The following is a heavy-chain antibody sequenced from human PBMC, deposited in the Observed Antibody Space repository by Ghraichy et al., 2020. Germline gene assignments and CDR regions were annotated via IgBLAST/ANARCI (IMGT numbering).Heavy chain of an antibody. CDR2: IYYSGST. CDR3: ARLERTGYYNLDY. V-gene: IGHV4-39*01. D-gene: IGHD3-9*01. Sequence: SETLSLTCTVSGGSISSSSYYWGWIRQPPGKGLEWIGSIYYSGSTYYNPSLKSRVTISVDTSKNQFSLKLSSVTAADTAVYYCARLERTGYYNLDYWGQGTLVTVSS. CDR1: GGSISSSSYY. J-gene: IGHJ4*02.